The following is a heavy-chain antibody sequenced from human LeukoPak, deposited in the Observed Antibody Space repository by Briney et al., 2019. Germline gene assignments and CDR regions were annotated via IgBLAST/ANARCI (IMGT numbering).Heavy chain of an antibody. CDR1: GYSFSDHW. J-gene: IGHJ3*02. Sequence: GESLKISCKGSGYSFSDHWLGWVRQMPGKGLECMGIIYPVDSDTRYSLSFQGQVTISADKSINTAYLQWSSLKASDTAMYYCALRSGNADAYDIWGQGTMVTVSS. D-gene: IGHD1-1*01. V-gene: IGHV5-51*01. CDR3: ALRSGNADAYDI. CDR2: IYPVDSDT.